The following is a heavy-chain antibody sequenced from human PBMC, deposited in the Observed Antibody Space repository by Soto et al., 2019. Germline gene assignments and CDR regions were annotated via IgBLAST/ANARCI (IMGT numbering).Heavy chain of an antibody. CDR1: GFSLSTSGVG. J-gene: IGHJ3*02. CDR3: LKTFSWYAFDI. CDR2: IYWHDDQ. V-gene: IGHV2-5*01. Sequence: QITLKESGPTLVKPTQTLTLTCTFSGFSLSTSGVGVGWIRQPPGKALELLALIYWHDDQDYRPFLKIRLTITKDTSTNQVVLTLTNMDPVDTAPYYCLKTFSWYAFDIWGQGTMVTVSS.